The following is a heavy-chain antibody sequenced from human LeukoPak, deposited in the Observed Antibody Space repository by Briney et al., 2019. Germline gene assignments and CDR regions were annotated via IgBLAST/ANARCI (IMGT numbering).Heavy chain of an antibody. CDR2: INSDGSST. Sequence: GGSLRLSCAASGFTFSSYWMHWVRQAPGKGLVWVSRINSDGSSTSYADSVKGRFTISRDNAKNTLYLQMNSLRAEDTAVYYCAKDEYSSRPYYFDYWGQGTLVTVSS. V-gene: IGHV3-74*01. CDR1: GFTFSSYW. J-gene: IGHJ4*02. CDR3: AKDEYSSRPYYFDY. D-gene: IGHD6-13*01.